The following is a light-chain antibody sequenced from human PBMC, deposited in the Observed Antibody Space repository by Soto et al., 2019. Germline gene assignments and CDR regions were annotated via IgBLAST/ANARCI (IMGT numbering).Light chain of an antibody. J-gene: IGKJ5*01. V-gene: IGKV1-5*03. CDR2: KAS. CDR1: QTISSW. Sequence: DIQMTQSPSTLSGSVGDIVTITFRASQTISSWLAWYQQKPGKAPKLLIYKASTLKSGVPSRFSGSGSGTEITLTISSLQPDDFATYYCQQLFDSPITFGQGTRLEI. CDR3: QQLFDSPIT.